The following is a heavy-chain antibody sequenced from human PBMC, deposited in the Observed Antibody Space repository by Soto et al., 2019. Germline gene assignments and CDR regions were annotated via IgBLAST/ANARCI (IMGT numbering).Heavy chain of an antibody. CDR2: INPSDSQT. V-gene: IGHV5-10-1*01. J-gene: IGHJ4*02. CDR3: ARQIYDSDTGPNFQYYFDS. CDR1: GYSFAGYW. D-gene: IGHD3-22*01. Sequence: GESLKISCKGSGYSFAGYWITWVRQKPGKGLEWMGRINPSDSQTYYSPSFRGHVTISVTKSITTVFLQWSSLRASDTAMYYCARQIYDSDTGPNFQYYFDSWGQGTPVTVSS.